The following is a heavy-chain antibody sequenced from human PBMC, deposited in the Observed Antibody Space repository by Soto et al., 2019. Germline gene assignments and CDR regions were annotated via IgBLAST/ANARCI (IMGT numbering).Heavy chain of an antibody. J-gene: IGHJ6*01. CDR1: GGTFTSHA. D-gene: IGHD3-10*01. CDR2: IVPYINTA. Sequence: QVQLVQSGAEVKKPGSSMKVSCKASGGTFTSHAISWVRQAPGQGLEWMGGIVPYINTANYAQKFQGRVTISADESTTTASMEVSGLTSGDTAIYYCARHRPYFGSGSYFYGMDVWGQGTTVTVSS. V-gene: IGHV1-69*01. CDR3: ARHRPYFGSGSYFYGMDV.